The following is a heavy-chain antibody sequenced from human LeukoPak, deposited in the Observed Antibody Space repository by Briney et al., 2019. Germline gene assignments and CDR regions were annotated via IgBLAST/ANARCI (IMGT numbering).Heavy chain of an antibody. Sequence: GGSLRLSCAASGFTFSSYAMHWVRQAPGKGLEWVAVISYDGSNKYYADSVKGRFTISRDNSKNTLYLQMNSLRAEDTAVYYCAGHYSSSSGGFGYWGQGTLVTVSS. CDR2: ISYDGSNK. V-gene: IGHV3-30*04. D-gene: IGHD6-6*01. J-gene: IGHJ4*02. CDR1: GFTFSSYA. CDR3: AGHYSSSSGGFGY.